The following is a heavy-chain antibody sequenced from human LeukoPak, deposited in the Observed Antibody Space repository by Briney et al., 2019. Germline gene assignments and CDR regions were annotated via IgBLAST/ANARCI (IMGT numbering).Heavy chain of an antibody. Sequence: GGSLRLSCAASGFTFSSYSMNWVRQAPGKGLEWVSSISSSSSCIYYADSVKGRFTISRDNAKNSLYLQMNSLRAEDTAVYYCARMSYRKGFDPWGQGPLVTVSS. CDR2: ISSSSSCI. V-gene: IGHV3-21*01. J-gene: IGHJ5*02. D-gene: IGHD4-11*01. CDR1: GFTFSSYS. CDR3: ARMSYRKGFDP.